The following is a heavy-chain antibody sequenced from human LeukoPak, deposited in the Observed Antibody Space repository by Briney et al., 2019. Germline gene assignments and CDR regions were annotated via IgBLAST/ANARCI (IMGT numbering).Heavy chain of an antibody. J-gene: IGHJ3*02. CDR3: ARDPTDCSSTSCYGLGAFDI. CDR1: GGSISSYY. CDR2: IYYSGST. Sequence: KPSETLSLTCTVSGGSISSYYGSWIRQPPGKGLEWIGYIYYSGSTNYNPSLKSRVTISVDTSKNQFSLKLSSVTAADTAVYYCARDPTDCSSTSCYGLGAFDIWGQGTMVTVSS. D-gene: IGHD2-2*01. V-gene: IGHV4-59*01.